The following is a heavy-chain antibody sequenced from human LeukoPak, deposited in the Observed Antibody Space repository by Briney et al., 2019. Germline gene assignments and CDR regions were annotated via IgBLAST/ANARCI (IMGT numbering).Heavy chain of an antibody. J-gene: IGHJ4*02. V-gene: IGHV3-21*01. Sequence: PGGSLRLSCAASGFTVGSNYMGWVRQAPGKGLEWVSSISSSSSYIYYADSVKGRFTISRDNAKNSLYLQMNSLRAEDTAVYYCARTLMYYEGRDYWGQGTLVTVSS. CDR2: ISSSSSYI. CDR1: GFTVGSNY. D-gene: IGHD3-22*01. CDR3: ARTLMYYEGRDY.